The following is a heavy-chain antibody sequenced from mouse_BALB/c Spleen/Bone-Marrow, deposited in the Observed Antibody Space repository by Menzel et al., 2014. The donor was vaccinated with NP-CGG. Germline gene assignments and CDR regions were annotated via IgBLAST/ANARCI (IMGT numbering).Heavy chain of an antibody. D-gene: IGHD1-2*01. J-gene: IGHJ4*01. CDR3: ARHYGYGAMDY. CDR2: ISSGGGST. V-gene: IGHV5-12-1*01. Sequence: EVKLVESGGGLVKPGGSLKLSCAASGFAFSSYDMSWVRQTPEKRLEWVAYISSGGGSTYYPDTVKGRFTISRDNAKNTLYLQMSGLKSEDTAMYYCARHYGYGAMDYWGQGTSVTVSS. CDR1: GFAFSSYD.